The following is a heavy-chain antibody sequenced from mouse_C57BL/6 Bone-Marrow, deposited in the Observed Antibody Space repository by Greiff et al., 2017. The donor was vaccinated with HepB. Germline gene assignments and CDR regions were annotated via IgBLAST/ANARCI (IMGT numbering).Heavy chain of an antibody. CDR2: ISGGGGNT. CDR3: ARRGYGSSFWYFDV. D-gene: IGHD1-1*01. Sequence: EVQLVESGGGLVKPGGSLKLSCAASGFTFSSYTMSWVRQTPEKRLEWVATISGGGGNTYYPDSVKGRFTISRDNAKNTLYLQMSRLRSEDTALYYCARRGYGSSFWYFDVWGTGTTVTVSS. J-gene: IGHJ1*03. CDR1: GFTFSSYT. V-gene: IGHV5-9*01.